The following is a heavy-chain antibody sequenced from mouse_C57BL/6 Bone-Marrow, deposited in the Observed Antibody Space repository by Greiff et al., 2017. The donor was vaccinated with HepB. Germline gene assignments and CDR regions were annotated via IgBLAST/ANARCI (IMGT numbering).Heavy chain of an antibody. CDR3: ARGAMDY. CDR2: ISYDGSN. CDR1: GYSITSGYY. Sequence: EVKLEESGPGLVKPSQSLSLTCSVTGYSITSGYYWNWIRQFPGNKLEWMGYISYDGSNNYNPSLKNRISITRDTSKNQVFLKLNSVTTEDTATYYCARGAMDYWGQGTSVTVSS. J-gene: IGHJ4*01. V-gene: IGHV3-6*01.